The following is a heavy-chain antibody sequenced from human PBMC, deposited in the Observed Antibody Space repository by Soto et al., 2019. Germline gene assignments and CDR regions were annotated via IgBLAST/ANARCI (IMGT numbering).Heavy chain of an antibody. D-gene: IGHD5-18*01. J-gene: IGHJ6*02. CDR2: ISSSSSTI. CDR3: ARDNPPIQLWLLYGMDV. CDR1: GFTFSSYS. V-gene: IGHV3-48*01. Sequence: GGSLRLSCAASGFTFSSYSMNWVRQAPGKGLEWVSYISSSSSTIYYADSVKGRFTISRDNAKNSLYLQMNSLRAEDTAVYYCARDNPPIQLWLLYGMDVWGQGTTVTVSS.